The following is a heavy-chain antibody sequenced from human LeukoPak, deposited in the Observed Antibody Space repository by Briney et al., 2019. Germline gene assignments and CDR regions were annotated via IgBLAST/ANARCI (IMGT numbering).Heavy chain of an antibody. J-gene: IGHJ4*02. Sequence: GESLKISCAASGFNFRRYGLHWVRQAPGKSLEWVAFLWSDGSNTNYADSVKGRFTISRDISKNSLYLQMNSLRAEDTAVYYCARDSHRLNTMIRGVIIDYWGQGTLVTVSS. CDR2: LWSDGSNT. D-gene: IGHD3-10*01. CDR1: GFNFRRYG. V-gene: IGHV3-33*01. CDR3: ARDSHRLNTMIRGVIIDY.